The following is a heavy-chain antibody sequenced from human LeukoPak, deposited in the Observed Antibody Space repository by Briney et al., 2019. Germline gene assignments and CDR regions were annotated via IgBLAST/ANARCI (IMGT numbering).Heavy chain of an antibody. CDR3: ARVGITMVRGVIIIPPHFDY. Sequence: SETLSLTCTVSGGSISSYYWSWIRQPPGKGLEWIGYIYYSGSTNYNPSLKSRVTISVDTSKNQFSLKLSSVTAADTAVYYCARVGITMVRGVIIIPPHFDYWGQGTLVTVSS. J-gene: IGHJ4*02. V-gene: IGHV4-59*12. CDR2: IYYSGST. CDR1: GGSISSYY. D-gene: IGHD3-10*01.